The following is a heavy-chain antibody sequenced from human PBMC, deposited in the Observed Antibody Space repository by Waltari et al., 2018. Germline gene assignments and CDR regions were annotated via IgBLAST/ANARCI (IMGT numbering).Heavy chain of an antibody. D-gene: IGHD4-4*01. V-gene: IGHV3-23*01. CDR2: VGGAGAAP. CDR1: RFPFSRYA. Sequence: EVHLLESGGDLVHPGGSLRLSCAASRFPFSRYAMNWVRQAPGRGREGGERVGGAGAAPIYADSVKGRFTISRDNSKTTLYLQMNSLRVEDTAVYYCATLYSDYADYWGQGTLVTVSS. CDR3: ATLYSDYADY. J-gene: IGHJ4*02.